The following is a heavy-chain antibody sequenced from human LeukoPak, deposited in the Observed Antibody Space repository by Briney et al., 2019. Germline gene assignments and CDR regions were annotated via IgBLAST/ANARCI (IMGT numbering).Heavy chain of an antibody. CDR1: GFTFDDYA. J-gene: IGHJ4*02. Sequence: HPGGSLRLSCAASGFTFDDYAMHWVRQAPGKGLEWVSGISWNSGSIGYADSVKGRFTISRDNAKNSLYLQMNSLRADDTAVYYCASVRGGFYFDYWGQGTLVTVSS. D-gene: IGHD3-10*01. CDR3: ASVRGGFYFDY. CDR2: ISWNSGSI. V-gene: IGHV3-9*01.